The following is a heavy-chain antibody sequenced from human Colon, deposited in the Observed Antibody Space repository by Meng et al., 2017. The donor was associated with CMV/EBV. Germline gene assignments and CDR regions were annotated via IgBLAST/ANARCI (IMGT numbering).Heavy chain of an antibody. Sequence: GGSVKSGSDYWGWIRQPPGKGLEWIGHVYYTGSTNYNPSLRGRVTMSMDTSKNQFSLMLNSVTAADTAVYYCARGKTMYGVTYYFDSWGLGTLVTVSS. CDR1: GGSVKSGSDY. CDR3: ARGKTMYGVTYYFDS. J-gene: IGHJ4*02. V-gene: IGHV4-61*01. D-gene: IGHD2-21*02. CDR2: VYYTGST.